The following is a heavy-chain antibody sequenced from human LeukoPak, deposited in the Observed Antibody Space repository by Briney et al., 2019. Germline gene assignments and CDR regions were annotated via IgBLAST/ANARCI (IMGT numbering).Heavy chain of an antibody. CDR1: GFTLSSYA. Sequence: GGSLRLSCAASGFTLSSYAMHWVRQAPGKGLEWVAVISYDGSNKYYADSVKGRFTISRDNSKNTLYLQMNSLRAEDTAVYYCARRKDFDYWGQGTLVTVSS. J-gene: IGHJ4*02. CDR2: ISYDGSNK. V-gene: IGHV3-30-3*01. CDR3: ARRKDFDY.